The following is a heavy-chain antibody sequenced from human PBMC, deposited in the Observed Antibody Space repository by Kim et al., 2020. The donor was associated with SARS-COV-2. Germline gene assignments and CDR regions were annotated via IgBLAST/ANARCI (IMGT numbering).Heavy chain of an antibody. CDR1: GYTFTSYG. J-gene: IGHJ6*02. CDR3: ARDYRTFYYYGSGSYYPFYGMDV. CDR2: ISAYNGNT. Sequence: ASVKVSCKASGYTFTSYGISWVRQAPGQGLEWMGWISAYNGNTNYAQKLQGRVTMTTDTSTSTAYMELRSLRSDDTAVYYCARDYRTFYYYGSGSYYPFYGMDVWGQGTTVTVSS. V-gene: IGHV1-18*01. D-gene: IGHD3-10*01.